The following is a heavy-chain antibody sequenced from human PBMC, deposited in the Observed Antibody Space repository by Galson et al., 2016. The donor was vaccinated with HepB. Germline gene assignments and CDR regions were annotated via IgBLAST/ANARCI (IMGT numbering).Heavy chain of an antibody. CDR1: GFSLGTSGVG. Sequence: PALVKPTQTLTLTCTFSGFSLGTSGVGVGWIRQPPGKTLEWLALIYWNDDKRYSPSLKSRLTITTDTSKNQVVLTMTNMDPVDTATYYCAHLRDLVVIPAAWFDPWGLGTLVTVSS. V-gene: IGHV2-5*01. CDR2: IYWNDDK. CDR3: AHLRDLVVIPAAWFDP. J-gene: IGHJ5*02. D-gene: IGHD2-2*01.